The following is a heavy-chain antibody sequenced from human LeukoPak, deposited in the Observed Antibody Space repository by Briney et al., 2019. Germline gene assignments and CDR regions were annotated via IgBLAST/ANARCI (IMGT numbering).Heavy chain of an antibody. CDR3: ARITMVRGVIP. Sequence: QSGGSLRLSCAASGFTFSSYEMNWVRQAPGKGLEWVSYISSSGSTIYYADSVKGRFTISRDNAKNSLYLQMNSLRAEDTAVYYCARITMVRGVIPWGQGTLVTVSS. J-gene: IGHJ5*02. V-gene: IGHV3-48*03. CDR1: GFTFSSYE. CDR2: ISSSGSTI. D-gene: IGHD3-10*01.